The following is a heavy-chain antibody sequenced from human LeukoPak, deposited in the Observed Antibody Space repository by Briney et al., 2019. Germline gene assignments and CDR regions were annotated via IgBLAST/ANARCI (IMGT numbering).Heavy chain of an antibody. D-gene: IGHD5-24*01. J-gene: IGHJ4*02. V-gene: IGHV3-9*01. CDR2: ISWNSGSI. CDR3: AKIPGDGYNSGFDY. Sequence: GRSLRLSCAASGFTFDDYAMHWVRQAPGKGLEWVPGISWNSGSIGYADSVKGRFTISRDNAKNSLYLQMNSLRAEDTALYYCAKIPGDGYNSGFDYWGQGTLVTVSS. CDR1: GFTFDDYA.